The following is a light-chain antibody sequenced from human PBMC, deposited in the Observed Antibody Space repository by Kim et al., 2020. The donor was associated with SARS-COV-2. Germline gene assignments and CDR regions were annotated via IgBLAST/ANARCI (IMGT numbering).Light chain of an antibody. V-gene: IGKV1-8*01. J-gene: IGKJ1*01. CDR2: AAS. CDR3: QQYYDYPRT. Sequence: ASTGDRVTITCRASQGVKNYLAWYQQKPGKAPKPLIYAASTLQTGVPSRFSGSGSGTDFTLTISCLQSEDLATYYCQQYYDYPRTFGQGTKVEIK. CDR1: QGVKNY.